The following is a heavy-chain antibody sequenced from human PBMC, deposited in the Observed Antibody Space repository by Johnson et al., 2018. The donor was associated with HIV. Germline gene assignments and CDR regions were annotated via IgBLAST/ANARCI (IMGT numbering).Heavy chain of an antibody. CDR1: GFTVSSYY. V-gene: IGHV3-66*01. Sequence: VQLVESGGGVVQPGGSLRLSCAASGFTVSSYYMNWVRQAPGKGLEWVSVIYSGGNTYYADSVKGRFTISRDSSKNTLYLEMNSLTAEDTAVYYCASTHTLYYYDGTGYRWATAFDIWGQGTMVIVSS. D-gene: IGHD3-22*01. CDR2: IYSGGNT. J-gene: IGHJ3*02. CDR3: ASTHTLYYYDGTGYRWATAFDI.